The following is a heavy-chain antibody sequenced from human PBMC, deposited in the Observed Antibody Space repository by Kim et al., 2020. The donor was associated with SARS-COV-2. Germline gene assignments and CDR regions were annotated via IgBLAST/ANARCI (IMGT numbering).Heavy chain of an antibody. Sequence: GGSLRLSCAASGFTFDDYAMHWVRQAPGKGLEWVSGISWNSGSIGYADSVKGRFTISRDNAKNSLYLQMNSLRAEDTALYYCAKDTGRGSYLYYFDYWGQGTLVTVSS. V-gene: IGHV3-9*01. CDR2: ISWNSGSI. CDR1: GFTFDDYA. J-gene: IGHJ4*02. D-gene: IGHD1-26*01. CDR3: AKDTGRGSYLYYFDY.